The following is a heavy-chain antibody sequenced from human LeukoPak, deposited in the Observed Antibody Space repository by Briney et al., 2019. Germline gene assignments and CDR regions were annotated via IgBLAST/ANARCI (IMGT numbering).Heavy chain of an antibody. Sequence: PRASVKVSCKASGYTFTSYGISWVRQAPGQGLEWMGWISAYNGNTNYAQKLQGRVTMTTDTSTSTAYMELRSLRSDDTAVYYCARDALSVVGATPFDYWGQGTLVTVSS. V-gene: IGHV1-18*01. CDR3: ARDALSVVGATPFDY. J-gene: IGHJ4*02. D-gene: IGHD1-26*01. CDR2: ISAYNGNT. CDR1: GYTFTSYG.